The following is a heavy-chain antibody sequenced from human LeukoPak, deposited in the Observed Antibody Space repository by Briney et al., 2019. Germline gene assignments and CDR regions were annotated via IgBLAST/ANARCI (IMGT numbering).Heavy chain of an antibody. Sequence: GGSLRLSCTASGFTFGDYAMSWVRQAPGKGLEWVSAISGSGGSTYYADSVKGRFTISRDNSKNTLYLQMNSLRAEDTAVYYCAKATTRGYSYGLDPWGQGTLVTVSS. J-gene: IGHJ5*02. CDR1: GFTFGDYA. V-gene: IGHV3-23*01. CDR2: ISGSGGST. CDR3: AKATTRGYSYGLDP. D-gene: IGHD5-18*01.